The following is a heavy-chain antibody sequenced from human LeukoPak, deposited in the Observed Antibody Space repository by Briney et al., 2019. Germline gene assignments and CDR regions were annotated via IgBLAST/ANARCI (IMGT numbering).Heavy chain of an antibody. D-gene: IGHD3-10*01. CDR2: ITSSSSTI. Sequence: PGGSLRLSCAASGFTFSSYNMNWVRQAPGKGLEWVSYITSSSSTIYYADSVKGRFTISRDNAKNSLYLQMNSLRDEDTAVYYCAKEYRGEYYFAYWGQGTLVTVSS. CDR1: GFTFSSYN. CDR3: AKEYRGEYYFAY. J-gene: IGHJ4*02. V-gene: IGHV3-48*02.